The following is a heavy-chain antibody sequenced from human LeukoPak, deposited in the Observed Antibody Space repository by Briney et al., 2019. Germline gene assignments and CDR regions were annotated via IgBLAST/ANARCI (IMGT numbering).Heavy chain of an antibody. CDR3: ARLYLYCTGGTCLDIDY. J-gene: IGHJ4*02. V-gene: IGHV5-51*01. D-gene: IGHD2-15*01. CDR1: GYRFTNYW. CDR2: IYPGESET. Sequence: GESLKISCRGSGYRFTNYWIGWVRQMPDKGLEWVGIIYPGESETRYSPSFQGHVSISADKSISTAYLQWSSLKASDTAMYYCARLYLYCTGGTCLDIDYWGQGTLVTVSS.